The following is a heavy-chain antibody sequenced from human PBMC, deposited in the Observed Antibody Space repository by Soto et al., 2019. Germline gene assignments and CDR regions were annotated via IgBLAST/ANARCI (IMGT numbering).Heavy chain of an antibody. CDR2: GSYSGTT. V-gene: IGHV4-61*08. CDR1: GVSVSSGGFY. Sequence: SETLSLTCTVSGVSVSSGGFYWAWIRQPPGKGLEWIGFGSYSGTTNYKPSLKSRVTISVDTSRSQISLKVSSLTAADTAVYYCARGATVTQYDYWGQGXLVTVYS. CDR3: ARGATVTQYDY. J-gene: IGHJ4*02. D-gene: IGHD4-17*01.